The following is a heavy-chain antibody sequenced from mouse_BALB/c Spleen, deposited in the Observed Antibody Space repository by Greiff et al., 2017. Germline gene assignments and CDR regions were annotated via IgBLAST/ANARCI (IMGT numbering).Heavy chain of an antibody. CDR3: ARGGKKYYDAMDY. V-gene: IGHV1-9*01. J-gene: IGHJ4*01. CDR2: ILPGSGST. CDR1: GYTFSSYW. Sequence: QVQLQQSGAELMKPGASVKISCKATGYTFSSYWIEWVKQRPGHGLEWIGEILPGSGSTNYNEKFKGKATFTADTSSNTAYMQLSSLTSEDSAVYYCARGGKKYYDAMDYWGQGTSVTVSS. D-gene: IGHD1-1*02.